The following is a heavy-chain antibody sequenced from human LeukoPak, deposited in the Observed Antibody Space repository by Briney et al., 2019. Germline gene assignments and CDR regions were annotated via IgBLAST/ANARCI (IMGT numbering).Heavy chain of an antibody. Sequence: SETLSLTCIVSGDSIISDTYYWGWIRQPPGKGLEWIGSIYYRGRTSYNPSLESRVSISEDSPTKQYSLRLTSVTATDTAVYYCASQSGRWLDPYYFDYWGQGTLVTVSS. CDR3: ASQSGRWLDPYYFDY. V-gene: IGHV4-39*01. J-gene: IGHJ4*02. CDR2: IYYRGRT. CDR1: GDSIISDTYY. D-gene: IGHD6-19*01.